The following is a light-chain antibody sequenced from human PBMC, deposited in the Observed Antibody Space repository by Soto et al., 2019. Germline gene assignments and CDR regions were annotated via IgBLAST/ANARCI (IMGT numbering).Light chain of an antibody. V-gene: IGKV3-15*01. CDR2: DAS. J-gene: IGKJ3*01. Sequence: ELVMTQSPATLSVSPGDRATLSCRASQSVSNNLAWYQQKPGQAPRLLIYDASTRATGVTPRFSGSGSGTEFTLTISSLQSEDFAVYYCQQYNDWPPFTFGPGNKVDIK. CDR1: QSVSNN. CDR3: QQYNDWPPFT.